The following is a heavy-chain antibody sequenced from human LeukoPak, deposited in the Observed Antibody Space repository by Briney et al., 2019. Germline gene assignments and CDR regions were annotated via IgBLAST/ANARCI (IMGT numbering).Heavy chain of an antibody. Sequence: GASVKVSCKASGYAFTGYYMHWVRQAPGQGLEWMGGIIPIFGTANYAQKFQGRVTITADESTSTAYMELSSLRSEDTAVYYCARGATTLYAFGYWGQGTLVTVSS. J-gene: IGHJ4*02. V-gene: IGHV1-69*13. CDR1: GYAFTGYY. CDR3: ARGATTLYAFGY. D-gene: IGHD3-3*01. CDR2: IIPIFGTA.